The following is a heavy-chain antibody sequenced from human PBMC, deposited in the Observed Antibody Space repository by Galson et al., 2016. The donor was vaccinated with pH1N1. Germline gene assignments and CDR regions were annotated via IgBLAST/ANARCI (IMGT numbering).Heavy chain of an antibody. CDR3: AGGYREKLVTGTHYYYSMDD. V-gene: IGHV4-31*03. CDR1: GGPFSSGGSC. D-gene: IGHD2-8*02. Sequence: TLSLTCSVSGGPFSSGGSCWTWIRQSPGKGLEWIGDISHSGSTSVNPSLKSRLTLSVDTSNNQFSLKLNSVTAADTAVYYWAGGYREKLVTGTHYYYSMDDWGPGSTVTVSS. J-gene: IGHJ6*02. CDR2: ISHSGST.